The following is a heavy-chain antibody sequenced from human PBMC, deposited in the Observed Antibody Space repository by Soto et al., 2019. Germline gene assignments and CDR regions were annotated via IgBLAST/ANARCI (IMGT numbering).Heavy chain of an antibody. CDR2: IIPIFGTA. Sequence: QVQLVQSGAEVKKPGSSVKVSCKASGGTFSSYAISWVRQAPGQGLEWMGGIIPIFGTANYTQKFQGRVTITADESTSTAYMELSSLRSEDTAVYYCARTGPYDSSGYYVEWYFDLWGRGTLVTVSS. V-gene: IGHV1-69*01. J-gene: IGHJ2*01. CDR1: GGTFSSYA. CDR3: ARTGPYDSSGYYVEWYFDL. D-gene: IGHD3-22*01.